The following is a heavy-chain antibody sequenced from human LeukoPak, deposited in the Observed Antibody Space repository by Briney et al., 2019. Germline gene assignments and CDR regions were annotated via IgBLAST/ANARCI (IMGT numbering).Heavy chain of an antibody. CDR1: GGSISSHY. V-gene: IGHV4-59*11. J-gene: IGHJ4*02. Sequence: SVTLSLTSPVSGGSISSHYWSWIRPPPAKGLEWIGYIYYSGSTNYNPSLKSRVTISVDTSKNQFSLKLSSVTAADTAVYYCARAGATTFDYWGQGTLVTVAS. CDR3: ARAGATTFDY. CDR2: IYYSGST. D-gene: IGHD1-26*01.